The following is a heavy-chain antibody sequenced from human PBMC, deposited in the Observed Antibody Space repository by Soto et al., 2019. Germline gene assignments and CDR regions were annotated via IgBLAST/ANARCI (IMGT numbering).Heavy chain of an antibody. CDR2: INHSGST. Sequence: HVQLQQWGAGLLKPSETLSLTCAVYGGSFSGYYWSWIRQPPGKALECIGEINHSGSTNYNPSPKCRVTVSVEMSKNRFSMKLSSVTAADTAVYYCARGLAVTTGLGYWCQGTLVTVSS. CDR1: GGSFSGYY. CDR3: ARGLAVTTGLGY. D-gene: IGHD4-17*01. J-gene: IGHJ4*02. V-gene: IGHV4-34*01.